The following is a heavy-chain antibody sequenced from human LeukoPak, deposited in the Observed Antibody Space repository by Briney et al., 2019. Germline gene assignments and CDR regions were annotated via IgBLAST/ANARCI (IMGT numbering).Heavy chain of an antibody. Sequence: SETLSLTCTVSGGSISSSSYYWGWIRQPPGKGLEWIGSIYYSGSTYYNPSLKSRVTISVDTSKNQFSLKLSSVTAADTAVYYCARWLLPLSYGILTGSFFDYWGQGTLVTVSS. D-gene: IGHD3-9*01. CDR1: GGSISSSSYY. CDR2: IYYSGST. J-gene: IGHJ4*02. V-gene: IGHV4-39*01. CDR3: ARWLLPLSYGILTGSFFDY.